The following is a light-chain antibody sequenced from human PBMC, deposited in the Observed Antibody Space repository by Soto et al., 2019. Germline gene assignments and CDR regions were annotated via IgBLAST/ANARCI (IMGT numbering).Light chain of an antibody. Sequence: DIQLTQSPSNLPASVGDRVTITCRASQTISSSWLAWYQKKPGKDPKVLIYKASTLESGVQSRFSVSVSGTEFTLTINSLQPDDAAAYYSQQYNTYGTFGQGTKV. CDR2: KAS. V-gene: IGKV1-5*03. CDR3: QQYNTYGT. J-gene: IGKJ1*01. CDR1: QTISSSW.